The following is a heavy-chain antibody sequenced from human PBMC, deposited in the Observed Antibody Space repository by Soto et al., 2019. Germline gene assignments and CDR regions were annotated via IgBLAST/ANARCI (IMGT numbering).Heavy chain of an antibody. D-gene: IGHD2-2*01. V-gene: IGHV3-20*04. Sequence: GGSLRLSCAASGFTFDDYGMSWVRQAPGKGLEWVSGINWNGDSTYYADSVKGRFTISRDNAKNTLYLQVNSLRAEDMAAYYCAKRSLTPAAMKSPFDYWGQGTLVTVSS. J-gene: IGHJ4*02. CDR3: AKRSLTPAAMKSPFDY. CDR1: GFTFDDYG. CDR2: INWNGDST.